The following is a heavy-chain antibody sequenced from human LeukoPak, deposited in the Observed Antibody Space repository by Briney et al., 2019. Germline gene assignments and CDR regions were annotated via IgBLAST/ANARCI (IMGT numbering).Heavy chain of an antibody. D-gene: IGHD4-17*01. CDR2: IYSGGSP. Sequence: GGSLRLSCAASGFTVSRNYMRWAREAPGKGLEGGSVIYSGGSPYYADSVKGRLTISRDNSKNTLYLQMNSLRAEDTAVYYCAKTNYGDYVRVDLGFFDMDVWGKGTTVTVSS. CDR1: GFTVSRNY. J-gene: IGHJ6*03. V-gene: IGHV3-66*01. CDR3: AKTNYGDYVRVDLGFFDMDV.